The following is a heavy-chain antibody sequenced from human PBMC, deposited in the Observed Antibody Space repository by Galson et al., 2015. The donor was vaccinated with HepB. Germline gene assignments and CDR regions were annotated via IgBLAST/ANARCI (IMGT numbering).Heavy chain of an antibody. CDR2: ISGSGENT. CDR1: GFTFSNYA. V-gene: IGHV3-23*01. J-gene: IGHJ4*02. Sequence: LRLSCAASGFTFSNYAMTWVRQAPGKGLEWVSGISGSGENTFYADSVKGRFTISRDNSKTTLYLQMNSLRAEDTAVYYCAKDWRYSEYMYYFDYWGQGTLVTVSS. CDR3: AKDWRYSEYMYYFDY. D-gene: IGHD1-26*01.